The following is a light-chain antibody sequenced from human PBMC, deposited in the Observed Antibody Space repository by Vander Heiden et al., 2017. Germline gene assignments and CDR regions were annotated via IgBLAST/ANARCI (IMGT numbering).Light chain of an antibody. V-gene: IGKV3-20*01. CDR3: QQDDNSPRT. Sequence: EIVLTQSPGILSLSPGERATLSCRASQSVSSTSLAWYQQKPGQAPRLLIYDGSSRAAGIADRFSGSGSGTDFTLTITRLEPEDFAVYYCQQDDNSPRTFGQGTKVEVK. CDR1: QSVSSTS. CDR2: DGS. J-gene: IGKJ1*01.